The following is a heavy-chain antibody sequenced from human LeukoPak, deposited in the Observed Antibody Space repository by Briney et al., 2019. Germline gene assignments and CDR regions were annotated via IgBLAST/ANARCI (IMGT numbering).Heavy chain of an antibody. D-gene: IGHD7-27*01. Sequence: PGGSLRLSCAASGFTFSSYSMNWVRQAPGKGLEWVSYISSSSSTIYYADSVKGRFTISRENAKNSLYLQMNSLRAGDTAVYYCARGRHWGWGRAFDIWGQGTMVTVSS. J-gene: IGHJ3*02. CDR2: ISSSSSTI. V-gene: IGHV3-48*01. CDR3: ARGRHWGWGRAFDI. CDR1: GFTFSSYS.